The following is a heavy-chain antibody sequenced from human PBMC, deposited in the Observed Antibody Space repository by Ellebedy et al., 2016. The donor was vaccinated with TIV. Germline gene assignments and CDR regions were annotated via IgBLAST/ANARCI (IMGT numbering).Heavy chain of an antibody. CDR2: FDPVEGEA. V-gene: IGHV1-24*01. J-gene: IGHJ6*02. Sequence: ASVKVSCKVSGYRLSEVSVHWVRQAPGKGLEWMGGFDPVEGEAIYAQRFQGRITMTEDTTTNTAYMELRSLRSDDTAVYYCATALVVITTSLHYYGMDVWGQGTTVTVSS. CDR1: GYRLSEVS. D-gene: IGHD3-22*01. CDR3: ATALVVITTSLHYYGMDV.